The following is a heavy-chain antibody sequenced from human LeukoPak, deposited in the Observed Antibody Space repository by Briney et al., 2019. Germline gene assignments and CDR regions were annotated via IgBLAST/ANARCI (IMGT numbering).Heavy chain of an antibody. Sequence: SETLSLTCTVSGGSISSYYWSWIRQPPGKGLEWIGYIYYSGSTNYNPSLKSRGTISVDTSKNQFSLKLSSVTAADTAVYYCARVPTYYDFWSGSQGDYMDVWGKGTTVTVSS. J-gene: IGHJ6*03. CDR1: GGSISSYY. V-gene: IGHV4-59*01. CDR2: IYYSGST. D-gene: IGHD3-3*01. CDR3: ARVPTYYDFWSGSQGDYMDV.